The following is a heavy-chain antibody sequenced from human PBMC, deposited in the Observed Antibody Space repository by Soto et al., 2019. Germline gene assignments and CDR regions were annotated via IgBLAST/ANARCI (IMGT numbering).Heavy chain of an antibody. D-gene: IGHD5-12*01. CDR1: GFTFSSYG. Sequence: GGSLRLSCAASGFTFSSYGMHWVRQAPGKGLEWAAVIWYDGSNKYYADSVKGRFTISRDNSKNTLYLQMNSLRAEDTAVYYCARDLDIVATTNTSPLDYWGQGTLVTVSS. CDR3: ARDLDIVATTNTSPLDY. V-gene: IGHV3-33*01. CDR2: IWYDGSNK. J-gene: IGHJ4*02.